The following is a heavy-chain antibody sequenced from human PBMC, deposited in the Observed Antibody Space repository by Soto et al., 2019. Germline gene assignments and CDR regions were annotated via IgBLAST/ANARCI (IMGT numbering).Heavy chain of an antibody. D-gene: IGHD1-26*01. CDR1: GGSFSSYA. CDR2: IIPIFGTP. CDR3: ARIVGATDNFDY. J-gene: IGHJ4*02. V-gene: IGHV1-69*06. Sequence: ASVKVSCKASGGSFSSYAISWVRQAPGQGLEWMGGIIPIFGTPTYAQKFQGRVTITADKSTSTAYMELSSLRSEDTAVYYCARIVGATDNFDYWGQGTQVTVSS.